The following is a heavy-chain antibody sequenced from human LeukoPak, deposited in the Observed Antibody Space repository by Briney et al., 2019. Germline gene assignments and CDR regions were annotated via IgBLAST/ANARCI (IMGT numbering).Heavy chain of an antibody. V-gene: IGHV3-48*01. CDR2: ISSSSSTI. CDR3: ARELSITGTNFDY. CDR1: GFTFSSYS. J-gene: IGHJ4*02. D-gene: IGHD1-7*01. Sequence: GGSLRLSCAASGFTFSSYSMNRVRQAPGKGLEWVSYISSSSSTIYYADSVKGRFTISRDNAKNSLYLQMNSLRAEDTAVYYCARELSITGTNFDYWGQGTLVTVSS.